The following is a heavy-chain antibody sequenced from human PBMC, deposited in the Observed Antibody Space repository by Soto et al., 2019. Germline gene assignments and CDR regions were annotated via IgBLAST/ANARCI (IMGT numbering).Heavy chain of an antibody. Sequence: EVQLVESGGGLVKPGGSLRLSCAASGFTFSSYTMKWVHQAPGKGLEWVASISSSYYIKYADSVKGRFTISRDNAKNSLYLQMNSLRAEDTAVYYCARGDVVVLTATSNFDYWGQGTLVTVSS. D-gene: IGHD2-21*02. CDR1: GFTFSSYT. CDR3: ARGDVVVLTATSNFDY. V-gene: IGHV3-21*01. CDR2: ISSSYYI. J-gene: IGHJ4*02.